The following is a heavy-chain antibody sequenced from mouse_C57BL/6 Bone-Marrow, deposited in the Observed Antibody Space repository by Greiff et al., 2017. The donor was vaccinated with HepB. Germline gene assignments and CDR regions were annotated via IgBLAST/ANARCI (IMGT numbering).Heavy chain of an antibody. CDR2: IRLKSDNYAT. J-gene: IGHJ1*03. Sequence: EVMLVESGGGLVQPGGSMKLSCVASGFTFSNYWMNWVRQSPEKGLDWVAQIRLKSDNYATHYAESVKGRLTISRDDSKSSVYLQMNNLRAEDTGIYYCTCTAYYSNYDVWGTGTTVTVSS. CDR1: GFTFSNYW. V-gene: IGHV6-3*01. CDR3: TCTAYYSNYDV. D-gene: IGHD2-5*01.